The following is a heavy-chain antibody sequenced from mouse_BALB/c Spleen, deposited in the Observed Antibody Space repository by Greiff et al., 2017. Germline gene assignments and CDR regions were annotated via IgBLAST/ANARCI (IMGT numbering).Heavy chain of an antibody. Sequence: VQLQQSGAELVKPGASVKLSCKASGYTFTSYYMYWVKQRPGQGLEWIGEINPSNGGTNFNEKFKSKATLTVDKSSSTAYMQLSSLTSEDSAVYYCTRALITTVQKGTMDYWGQGTSVTVSS. V-gene: IGHV1S81*02. D-gene: IGHD1-1*01. CDR3: TRALITTVQKGTMDY. J-gene: IGHJ4*01. CDR2: INPSNGGT. CDR1: GYTFTSYY.